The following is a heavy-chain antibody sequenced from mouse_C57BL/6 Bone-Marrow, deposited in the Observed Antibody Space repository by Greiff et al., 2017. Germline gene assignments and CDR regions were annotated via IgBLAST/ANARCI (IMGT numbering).Heavy chain of an antibody. J-gene: IGHJ4*01. CDR1: GFTFTSYA. CDR3: ARDPNWVHDMDY. V-gene: IGHV5-4*01. CDR2: ISDGGSYT. Sequence: DVLLVESGAGLVQPGGSMKLSCVASGFTFTSYAMSWVRQTPEQRLEWVATISDGGSYTYYPDNVKGRFTISRDNAKNNLYLQLSHLKSEDTARYYCARDPNWVHDMDYWGQGTTVTVSS. D-gene: IGHD4-1*01.